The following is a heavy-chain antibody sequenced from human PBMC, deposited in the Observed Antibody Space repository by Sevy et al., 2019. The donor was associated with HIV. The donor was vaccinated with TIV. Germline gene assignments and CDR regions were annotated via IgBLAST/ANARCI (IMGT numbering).Heavy chain of an antibody. CDR1: GYTFIDYY. V-gene: IGHV1-2*06. CDR3: AREDYYDASGGWVDP. J-gene: IGHJ5*02. Sequence: ASMKVSCKASGYTFIDYYIHWVRQAPGQALEWMGRINPNSGATNYAQKFQDRVTMTRETSISTSYMELRRLRSDDTAVYYCAREDYYDASGGWVDPWGQGTLVTVSS. D-gene: IGHD3-22*01. CDR2: INPNSGAT.